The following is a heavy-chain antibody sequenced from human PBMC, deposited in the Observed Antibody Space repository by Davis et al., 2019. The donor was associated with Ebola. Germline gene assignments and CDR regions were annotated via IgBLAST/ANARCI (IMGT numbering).Heavy chain of an antibody. D-gene: IGHD3-3*01. Sequence: PGGSLRLSCAASGFTFSSYSMNWVRQAPGKGLEWVSSISSSSSYIYYADSVKGRFTISRDNAKNSLYLQMNSLRDEDTAVYYCARVAGTIFGPKPYFDYWGQGTLVTVSS. V-gene: IGHV3-21*01. CDR3: ARVAGTIFGPKPYFDY. J-gene: IGHJ4*02. CDR1: GFTFSSYS. CDR2: ISSSSSYI.